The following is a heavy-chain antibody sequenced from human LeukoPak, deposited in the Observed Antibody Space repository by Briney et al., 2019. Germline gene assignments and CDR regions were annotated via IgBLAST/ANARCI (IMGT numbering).Heavy chain of an antibody. CDR1: GFTFSSSG. D-gene: IGHD3-3*01. V-gene: IGHV1-58*01. J-gene: IGHJ3*02. CDR3: ATGLTIQGAFDI. Sequence: ASVKVSCKASGFTFSSSGVQWVRQARGQRLEWIGWLVVGRGNTNYAQNFQERVTITRDMSTSTAYMELSSLRSEDTAMYYCATGLTIQGAFDIWDQGTMVTVSS. CDR2: LVVGRGNT.